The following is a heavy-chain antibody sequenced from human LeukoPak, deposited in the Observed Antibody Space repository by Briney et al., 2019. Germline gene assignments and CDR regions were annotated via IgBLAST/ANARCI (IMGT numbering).Heavy chain of an antibody. CDR1: GDSLSSGDYY. D-gene: IGHD3-3*01. V-gene: IGHV4-30-4*01. J-gene: IGHJ6*02. CDR3: ARVSLYKVWSDNYYFGMDV. Sequence: SQTLSLTCTVSGDSLSSGDYYWNWLRQPPGTGLEWIGYISNSGNTDYNPSLKSRVILSVDSSKNQFSLKVSSVTAADAAVYFCARVSLYKVWSDNYYFGMDVWGQGTTVTVSS. CDR2: ISNSGNT.